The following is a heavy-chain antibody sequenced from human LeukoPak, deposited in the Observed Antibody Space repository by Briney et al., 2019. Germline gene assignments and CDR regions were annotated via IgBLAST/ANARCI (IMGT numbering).Heavy chain of an antibody. CDR3: ARDSDSSGFYFDY. CDR2: IYYSGST. J-gene: IGHJ4*02. CDR1: GFSISSGDYY. Sequence: SETLSLTCTVSGFSISSGDYYWSWIRQPPGKGLEWIGYIYYSGSTYYNPSLKSRVTISVDTSKNQFSLKLSSVTAADTAVYYCARDSDSSGFYFDYWGQGTLVTVSS. D-gene: IGHD3-22*01. V-gene: IGHV4-30-4*01.